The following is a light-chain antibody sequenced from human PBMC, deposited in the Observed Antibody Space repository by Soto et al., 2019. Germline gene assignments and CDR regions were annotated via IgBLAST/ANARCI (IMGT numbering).Light chain of an antibody. J-gene: IGKJ3*01. CDR3: QQYDNPPVT. CDR1: QDISNY. V-gene: IGKV1-33*01. Sequence: DIQMTQSPSSLSASVGDRVTITCQASQDISNYLNWYQQKPGKAPKILLYDASKLETRVPSRFSGSGSGTHFTFTISGLQHEDIATYYCQQYDNPPVTFCPGTNVDI. CDR2: DAS.